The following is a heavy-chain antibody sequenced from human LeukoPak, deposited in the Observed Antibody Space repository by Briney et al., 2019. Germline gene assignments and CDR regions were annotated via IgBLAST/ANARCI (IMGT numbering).Heavy chain of an antibody. V-gene: IGHV1-69*04. J-gene: IGHJ5*02. CDR2: IIPILGIA. D-gene: IGHD4-17*01. CDR1: GGTFSSYA. Sequence: GASVKVSCKASGGTFSSYAISWVRQAPGQGLEWMGRIIPILGIANYAQKFQGRVTITADKSTSTAYMELSSLRSEDTAVYYCASVYYGDYVLSGGFDPWGQGTLVTVSS. CDR3: ASVYYGDYVLSGGFDP.